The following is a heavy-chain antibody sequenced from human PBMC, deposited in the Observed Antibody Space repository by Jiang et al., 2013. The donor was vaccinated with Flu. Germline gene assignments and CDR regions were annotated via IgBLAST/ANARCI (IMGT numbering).Heavy chain of an antibody. D-gene: IGHD3-10*01. CDR3: AKDRVRTSYFYFYGLDL. CDR1: AFTFSSYG. CDR2: ISYGAVNK. V-gene: IGHV3-30*18. Sequence: PGRSLRLSCAASAFTFSSYGMHWVRQAPGKGLEWVAVISYGAVNKYYADSVKGRFTISRDNSKNTLYLQIDSLRAEDTAVYYCAKDRVRTSYFYFYGLDLWGQGTTVTVSS. J-gene: IGHJ6*02.